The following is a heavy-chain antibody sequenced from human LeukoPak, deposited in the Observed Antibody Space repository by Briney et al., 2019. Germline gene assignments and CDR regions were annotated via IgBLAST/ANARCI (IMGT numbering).Heavy chain of an antibody. D-gene: IGHD4-17*01. J-gene: IGHJ4*02. CDR1: GGSISSGGYY. V-gene: IGHV4-31*03. Sequence: PSQTLSLTCTVSGGSISSGGYYWSWIRQHPGKGLEWIGYIYYSGSTYYNPSLKSRVTISVDTSKNQFSVKLSSVTAADTAVYYCARGATVTTTDYWGQGTLVTVSS. CDR3: ARGATVTTTDY. CDR2: IYYSGST.